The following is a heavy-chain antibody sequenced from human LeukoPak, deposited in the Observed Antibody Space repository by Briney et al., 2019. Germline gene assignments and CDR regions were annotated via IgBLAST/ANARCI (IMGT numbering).Heavy chain of an antibody. V-gene: IGHV4-30-2*01. Sequence: SETLSLTCTVSGGSISSGGYYWSWIRQHPGKGLEWIGYIYHSGSTYYNPSLKSRVTISVDRSKNQFSLKLSSVTAADTAVYYCARTRSASGYYFNDAFDIWGQGTMVTVSS. CDR1: GGSISSGGYY. CDR3: ARTRSASGYYFNDAFDI. CDR2: IYHSGST. J-gene: IGHJ3*02. D-gene: IGHD3-22*01.